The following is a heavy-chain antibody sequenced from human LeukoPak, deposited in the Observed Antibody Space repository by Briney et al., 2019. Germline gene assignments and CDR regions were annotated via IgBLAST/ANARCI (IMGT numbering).Heavy chain of an antibody. J-gene: IGHJ6*02. Sequence: GGSLRLSCAASGFTFSSYWMSWVRQAPGKGLEWVSVIYSGGSAYYADSVKGRFTISRDNSKNTLYLQMNSLRAEDTAVYYCARDRYSSSWGHYYYYGMDVWGQGTTVTVSS. V-gene: IGHV3-53*01. CDR1: GFTFSSYW. CDR3: ARDRYSSSWGHYYYYGMDV. CDR2: IYSGGSA. D-gene: IGHD6-13*01.